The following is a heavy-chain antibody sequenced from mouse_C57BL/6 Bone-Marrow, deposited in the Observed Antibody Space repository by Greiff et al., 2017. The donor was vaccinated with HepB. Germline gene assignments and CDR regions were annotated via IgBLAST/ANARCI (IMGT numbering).Heavy chain of an antibody. Sequence: EVMLVESGAELVKPGASVKLSCTASGFNIKDYYMHWVKQRTEQGLEWIGRIDPEDGETKYAPKFQGKATITADTSSNTAYLQLSSLTSEDTAVYYCAITTVVEDYFDYWGQGTTLTVSS. CDR3: AITTVVEDYFDY. V-gene: IGHV14-2*01. J-gene: IGHJ2*01. CDR1: GFNIKDYY. CDR2: IDPEDGET. D-gene: IGHD1-1*01.